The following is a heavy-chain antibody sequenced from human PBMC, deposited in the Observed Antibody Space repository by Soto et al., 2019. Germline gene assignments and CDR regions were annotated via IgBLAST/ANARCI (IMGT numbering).Heavy chain of an antibody. V-gene: IGHV1-18*01. CDR1: GYTFTTNG. J-gene: IGHJ5*02. CDR2: ISVYHGNT. D-gene: IGHD6-6*01. Sequence: QGRLVQSGAEVKKPGTSVKVSCKASGYTFTTNGLNWVRQAPGQGLEWMGWISVYHGNTNYAPKFQGRLTMSTDTSTSTAYMELRSLGSDDTAVYYCARDHVAGRPGWFDPWGQGTLVTVSS. CDR3: ARDHVAGRPGWFDP.